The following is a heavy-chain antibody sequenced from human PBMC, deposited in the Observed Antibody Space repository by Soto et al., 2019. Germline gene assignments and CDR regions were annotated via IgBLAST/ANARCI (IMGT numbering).Heavy chain of an antibody. V-gene: IGHV4-30-4*01. CDR2: IYYSGST. Sequence: QVQLQESGPGLVKPSQTLSLTCTVSGGSISSGDYYWSWIRQPPGKGLEWIGYIYYSGSTYYNPSLKSRVTKSVDTSKNQFSLKLSSVTAADTAVYYCARGRVGYGDYRGWFDPWGQGTLVTVSS. J-gene: IGHJ5*02. D-gene: IGHD4-17*01. CDR3: ARGRVGYGDYRGWFDP. CDR1: GGSISSGDYY.